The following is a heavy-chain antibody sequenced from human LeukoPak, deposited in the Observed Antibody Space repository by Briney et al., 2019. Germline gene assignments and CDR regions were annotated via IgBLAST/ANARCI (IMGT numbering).Heavy chain of an antibody. CDR3: AKVFLTVATQRVYYFDY. J-gene: IGHJ4*02. CDR1: GFTFSSYA. Sequence: GGSLRLSCAASGFTFSSYAMSWVRQAPGKGLEWVSAISGSGGSTYYADSVKGRFTISRDNSKNTLYLQMNSLRAEDTAVYYCAKVFLTVATQRVYYFDYWGQGTLVTVSS. D-gene: IGHD4-23*01. CDR2: ISGSGGST. V-gene: IGHV3-23*01.